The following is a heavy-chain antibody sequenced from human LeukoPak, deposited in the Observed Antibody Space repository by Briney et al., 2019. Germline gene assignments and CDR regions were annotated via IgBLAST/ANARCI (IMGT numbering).Heavy chain of an antibody. CDR1: GFTFSSYS. CDR3: ARDSITYYDFWSGYFYYMDV. CDR2: ISGSSSYI. Sequence: GGSLRLSCAASGFTFSSYSMNWVRQAPGEGLEWVSSISGSSSYIYYADSVKGRFTISRDNAKDSLYLQMNSLRAEDTAVYYCARDSITYYDFWSGYFYYMDVWGKGTTVTVSS. J-gene: IGHJ6*03. V-gene: IGHV3-21*01. D-gene: IGHD3-3*01.